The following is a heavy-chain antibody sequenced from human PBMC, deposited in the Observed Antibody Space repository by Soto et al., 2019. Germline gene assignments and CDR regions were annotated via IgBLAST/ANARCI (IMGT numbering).Heavy chain of an antibody. CDR1: GFTFSSYA. Sequence: GGSLRLSCAASGFTFSSYAMSWVRQAPGEGLEWVSAISGSGGSTYYADSVKGRFTISRDNSKNTLYLQMNSLRAEDTAVYYCAKDPYSSYYYGMDVWGQGTTVTVSS. CDR2: ISGSGGST. CDR3: AKDPYSSYYYGMDV. D-gene: IGHD6-13*01. J-gene: IGHJ6*02. V-gene: IGHV3-23*01.